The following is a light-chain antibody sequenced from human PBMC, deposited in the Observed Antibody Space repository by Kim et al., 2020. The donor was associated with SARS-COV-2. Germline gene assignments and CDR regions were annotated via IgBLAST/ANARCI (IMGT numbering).Light chain of an antibody. J-gene: IGLJ2*01. Sequence: SVTNSCTGTSSNIGVGFDVYWYQQLPGTAPRLLIYGTSYRPSGVPDRFSGSKSGTSASLAITGLQAEDEADYYCQSYDSSLTGVIFGGGTQLTVL. CDR2: GTS. CDR3: QSYDSSLTGVI. V-gene: IGLV1-40*01. CDR1: SSNIGVGFD.